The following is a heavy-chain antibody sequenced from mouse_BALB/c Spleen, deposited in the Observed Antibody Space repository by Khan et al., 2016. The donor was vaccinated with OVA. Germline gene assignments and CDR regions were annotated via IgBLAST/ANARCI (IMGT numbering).Heavy chain of an antibody. CDR2: TNPTNGRT. Sequence: QVQLQQPGAELVMAGASVKMSCKASGYTFTSYWMHWVKQRLGQGLEWFAETNPTNGRTYYNEKFKSKATLTVDKSSSTAYMLLSGPTFEDSAVYYCARIKKIVATYFDYWGQGTTLTVSS. CDR3: ARIKKIVATYFDY. CDR1: GYTFTSYW. J-gene: IGHJ2*01. V-gene: IGHV1S81*02. D-gene: IGHD1-1*01.